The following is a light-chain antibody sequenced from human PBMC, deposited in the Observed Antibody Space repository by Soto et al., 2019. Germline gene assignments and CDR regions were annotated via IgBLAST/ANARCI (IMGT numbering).Light chain of an antibody. CDR2: AAS. J-gene: IGKJ4*01. CDR3: QQNYSTPLT. CDR1: QTISNY. Sequence: DIQMTQSPSSLSASVGDRVTITCRASQTISNYLNWYQQTPGKPTNLLIYAASNLQRGVPSRFSASGSVTDFTLTISSLQPGDLATYYCQQNYSTPLTFGGGTHIQIK. V-gene: IGKV1-39*01.